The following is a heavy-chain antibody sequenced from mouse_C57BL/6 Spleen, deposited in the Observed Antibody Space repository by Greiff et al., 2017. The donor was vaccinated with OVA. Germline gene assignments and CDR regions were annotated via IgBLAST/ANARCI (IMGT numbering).Heavy chain of an antibody. J-gene: IGHJ2*01. Sequence: DVKLVESGGGLVKPGGSLKLSCAASGFTFSDYGMHWVRQAPEKGLEWVAYISSGSSTLYYADTVKGRFTISRDNAKNTLFLQMTSLRSEDTAMYYCARGGHYFDYWGQGTTLTVSS. CDR2: ISSGSSTL. CDR3: ARGGHYFDY. V-gene: IGHV5-17*01. D-gene: IGHD3-3*01. CDR1: GFTFSDYG.